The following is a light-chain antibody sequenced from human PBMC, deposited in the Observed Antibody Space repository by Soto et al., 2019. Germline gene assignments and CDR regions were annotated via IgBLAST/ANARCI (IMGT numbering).Light chain of an antibody. CDR1: SSDVGGYNY. Sequence: QAVLTQPASLSGSPGQSITISCTGTSSDVGGYNYVSWYQQHPGKAPRLMIYDVSNRPLGVSYRFSGSKSGNTASLTISGLQSEDEADYYCNSYASVNSPVLFGGGTKLTVL. CDR3: NSYASVNSPVL. J-gene: IGLJ2*01. V-gene: IGLV2-14*03. CDR2: DVS.